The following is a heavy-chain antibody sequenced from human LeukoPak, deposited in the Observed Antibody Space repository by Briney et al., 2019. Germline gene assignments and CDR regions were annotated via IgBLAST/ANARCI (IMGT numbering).Heavy chain of an antibody. V-gene: IGHV1-18*01. J-gene: IGHJ4*02. CDR3: ARVPYYYDSSGYRYYFDY. CDR2: ISAYNGNT. D-gene: IGHD3-22*01. CDR1: GFTFTSSA. Sequence: VASVKVSCKASGFTFTSSAMQWVRQAPGQGLEWMGWISAYNGNTNYAQKLQGRVTMTTDTSTSTAYMELRSLRSDDTAVYYCARVPYYYDSSGYRYYFDYWGQGTLVTVSS.